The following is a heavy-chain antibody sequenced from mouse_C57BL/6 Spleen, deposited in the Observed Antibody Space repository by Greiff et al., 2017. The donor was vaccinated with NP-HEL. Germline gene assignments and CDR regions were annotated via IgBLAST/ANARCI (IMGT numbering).Heavy chain of an antibody. D-gene: IGHD3-1*01. V-gene: IGHV1-69*01. CDR3: ARLGANLADY. CDR2: IDPSDSYT. CDR1: GYTFTSYW. Sequence: QVQLQQPGAELVMPGASVKLSCKASGYTFTSYWMHWVKQRPGQGLEWIGEIDPSDSYTNYNQKFKGKSTLTVDKSSSTAYMQLSSLTSEDSAVYYCARLGANLADYWGQGTTLTVSS. J-gene: IGHJ2*01.